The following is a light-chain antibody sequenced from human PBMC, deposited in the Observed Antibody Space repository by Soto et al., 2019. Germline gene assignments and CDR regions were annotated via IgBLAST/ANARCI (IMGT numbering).Light chain of an antibody. Sequence: QSALTQSRSVSASPGQSVTISCTGTSSNVGDYNYVSWYQQNPGKAPKLMIYDASKRPSGVPDRFSGSKSGNAASLTISGLQADDEADYYCCSYAADYSLVFGGGTKLTVL. CDR2: DAS. V-gene: IGLV2-11*01. CDR1: SSNVGDYNY. CDR3: CSYAADYSLV. J-gene: IGLJ3*02.